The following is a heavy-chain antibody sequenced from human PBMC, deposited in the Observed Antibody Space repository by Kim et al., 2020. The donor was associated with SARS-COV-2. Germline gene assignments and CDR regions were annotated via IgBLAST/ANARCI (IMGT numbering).Heavy chain of an antibody. V-gene: IGHV4-30-2*01. D-gene: IGHD3-22*01. Sequence: SETLSLTCAVSGGSISSGGYSWSWIRQPPGKGLEWIGYIYHSGSTYYNPSLKSRVTISVDRSKNQFSLKLSSVTAADTAVYYCARQRFDSSGYYYYYGMDVWGQGTTVTVSS. CDR3: ARQRFDSSGYYYYYGMDV. CDR2: IYHSGST. CDR1: GGSISSGGYS. J-gene: IGHJ6*02.